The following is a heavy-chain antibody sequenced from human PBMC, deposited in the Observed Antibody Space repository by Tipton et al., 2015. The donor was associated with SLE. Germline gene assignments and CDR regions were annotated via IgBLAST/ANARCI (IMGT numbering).Heavy chain of an antibody. CDR1: GYSISSGYY. CDR2: IYYSGST. V-gene: IGHV4-61*01. J-gene: IGHJ3*02. CDR3: AREDTARAFDI. D-gene: IGHD5-18*01. Sequence: LSLTCAVSGYSISSGYYWGWIRQPPGKGLEWIGYIYYSGSTNYNPSLKSRVTISVDTSKNQFSLKLSSVTAADTAVYYCAREDTARAFDIWGQGTMVTVSS.